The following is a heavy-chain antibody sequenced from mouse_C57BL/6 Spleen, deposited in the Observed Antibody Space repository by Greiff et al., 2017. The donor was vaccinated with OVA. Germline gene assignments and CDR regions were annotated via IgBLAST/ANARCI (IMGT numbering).Heavy chain of an antibody. CDR1: GYAFSSSW. CDR3: ARRGYGSSGAMDY. J-gene: IGHJ4*01. V-gene: IGHV1-82*01. D-gene: IGHD1-1*01. CDR2: IYPGDGDT. Sequence: QVHVKQSGPELVKPGASVKISCKASGYAFSSSWMNWVKQRPGKGLEWIGRIYPGDGDTNYNGKFKGKATLTADKSSSTAYMQLSSLTSEDSAVYFGARRGYGSSGAMDYWGQGTSVTVSS.